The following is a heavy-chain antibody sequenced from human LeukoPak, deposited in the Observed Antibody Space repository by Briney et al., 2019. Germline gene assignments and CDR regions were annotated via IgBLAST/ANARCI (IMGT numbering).Heavy chain of an antibody. CDR1: GFTFSNYA. CDR2: ISGSGGST. Sequence: GGSLRLSCAASGFTFSNYAMSWVRQAPGKGLEWVSAISGSGGSTYYADSVKGRFTISRDNAKNSLYLQMNSLRAEDTAVYYCARAGYYDSSGYYPDAFDIWGQGTMVTVSS. V-gene: IGHV3-23*01. CDR3: ARAGYYDSSGYYPDAFDI. D-gene: IGHD3-22*01. J-gene: IGHJ3*02.